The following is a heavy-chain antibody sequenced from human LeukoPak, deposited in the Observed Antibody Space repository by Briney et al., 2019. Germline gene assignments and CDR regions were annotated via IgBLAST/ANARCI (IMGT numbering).Heavy chain of an antibody. CDR2: ISAYNGNT. D-gene: IGHD3-10*01. CDR1: GYTFTICG. J-gene: IGHJ5*02. V-gene: IGHV1-18*01. CDR3: ARLEAGVRGVSLTRKNWFDP. Sequence: ASVKVSCKASGYTFTICGISWVRQAPGPGLEWMGWISAYNGNTNYAQKLQGRVTMTTDTSTSTAYTELRSLRSDDTAVYYCARLEAGVRGVSLTRKNWFDPWGQGTLVTVSS.